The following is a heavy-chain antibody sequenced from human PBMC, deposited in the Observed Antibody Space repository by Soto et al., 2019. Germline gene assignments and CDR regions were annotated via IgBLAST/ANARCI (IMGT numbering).Heavy chain of an antibody. CDR2: INHSGST. CDR1: GGSFSGYY. CDR3: AKDSGYSYGYFRWFDP. D-gene: IGHD5-18*01. J-gene: IGHJ5*02. Sequence: SETLSLTCAVYGGSFSGYYWTWIRQPPGTGLEWIGEINHSGSTNYNPALKSRVTISVDTSKSQFSLKLSSVTAADTAVYYCAKDSGYSYGYFRWFDPWGQGTLVTVSS. V-gene: IGHV4-34*01.